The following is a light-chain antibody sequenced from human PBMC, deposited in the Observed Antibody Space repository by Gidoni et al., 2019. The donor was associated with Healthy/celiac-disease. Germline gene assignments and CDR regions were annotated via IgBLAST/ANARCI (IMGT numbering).Light chain of an antibody. J-gene: IGKJ1*01. CDR3: QQSYSTPWT. Sequence: DIQMTQSQSSLSASVGERVTITCRASQSISSYLNWYQQKPGKAPSLLIFAASSLQSGVPSSFSGSGSGTDFTLTIIIMQPEDFATYYCQQSYSTPWTFGQGTRVEIK. V-gene: IGKV1-39*01. CDR1: QSISSY. CDR2: AAS.